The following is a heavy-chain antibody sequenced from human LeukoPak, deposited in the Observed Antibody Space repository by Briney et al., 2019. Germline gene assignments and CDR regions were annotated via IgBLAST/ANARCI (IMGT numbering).Heavy chain of an antibody. D-gene: IGHD2-21*02. Sequence: GGSLRLSCTASGFTFGDYAMSWVRQAPGKGLEWVGFIRSKAYGGTTKYAASVKGRFTISRDDSKSIAYLQMNSLTTEDTAVYYCTREKGFCGGDCYHYWGQGTLVTVSS. J-gene: IGHJ4*02. V-gene: IGHV3-49*04. CDR1: GFTFGDYA. CDR3: TREKGFCGGDCYHY. CDR2: IRSKAYGGTT.